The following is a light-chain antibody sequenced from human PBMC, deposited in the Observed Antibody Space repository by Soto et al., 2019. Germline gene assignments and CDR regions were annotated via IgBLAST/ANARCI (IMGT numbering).Light chain of an antibody. V-gene: IGLV1-47*01. CDR3: AAWDDSMSGVV. CDR1: SSNIGNNY. Sequence: QSVLTQPPSASGTPGQRVTISCSGTSSNIGNNYVCWYQHLPGTAPKLLIYRHNQRPSGVPDRFSGSKSGTSASLAISGLRSDDEAAYYCAAWDDSMSGVVFGGGTKLTVL. CDR2: RHN. J-gene: IGLJ2*01.